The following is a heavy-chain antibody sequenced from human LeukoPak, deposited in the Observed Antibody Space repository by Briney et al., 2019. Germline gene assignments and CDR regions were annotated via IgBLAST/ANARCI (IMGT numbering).Heavy chain of an antibody. Sequence: GGSLRLSCAASGFTFSSYSMNWVRQAPGKGLEWVSSISSSNGYIYYADSVKGRFTISRDNAKNSLYLQMNSLRAEDTAVYYCVRGVPKTSYYYYYMDVWGKGTTVTVSS. CDR3: VRGVPKTSYYYYYMDV. V-gene: IGHV3-21*01. J-gene: IGHJ6*03. D-gene: IGHD4-11*01. CDR2: ISSSNGYI. CDR1: GFTFSSYS.